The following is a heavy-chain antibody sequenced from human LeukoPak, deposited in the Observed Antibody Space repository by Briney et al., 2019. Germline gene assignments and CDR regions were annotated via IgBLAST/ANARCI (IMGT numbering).Heavy chain of an antibody. CDR2: IKEDGSEK. V-gene: IGHV3-7*01. D-gene: IGHD6-13*01. J-gene: IGHJ4*02. CDR1: AFTLRSYW. CDR3: ARGGFSSSWYIPRDY. Sequence: GGSLRLSCAASAFTLRSYWRTWVRQAPGKGLEWVANIKEDGSEKYYVDSVKGRFTISRDNAKNSLYLQMNSLRVEDTAVYYCARGGFSSSWYIPRDYWGQGTLVTVSS.